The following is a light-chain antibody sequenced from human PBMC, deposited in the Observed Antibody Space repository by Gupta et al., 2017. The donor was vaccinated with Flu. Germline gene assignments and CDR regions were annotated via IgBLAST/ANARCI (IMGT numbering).Light chain of an antibody. Sequence: TISCTGSSSNIGAGYDVHWYQQLPGTAPKLLIYGNSNRPSGVPDRCSGSKSGTSASLAITGLQAEDEADYYCQSYDSSLSGSVFGGGTKLTVL. J-gene: IGLJ3*02. V-gene: IGLV1-40*01. CDR3: QSYDSSLSGSV. CDR2: GNS. CDR1: SSNIGAGYD.